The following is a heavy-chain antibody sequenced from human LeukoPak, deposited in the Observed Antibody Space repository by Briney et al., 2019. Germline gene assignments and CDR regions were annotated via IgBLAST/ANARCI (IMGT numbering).Heavy chain of an antibody. CDR3: ARVHFWSGYETDY. J-gene: IGHJ4*02. D-gene: IGHD3-3*02. Sequence: PSETLSLTCAVYGGSFSGYYWSWIRQPPGKGLEWIGEINHSGSTNYNPSLKSRVTISVHTSKNQFSLKLSSVTAADTAVYYCARVHFWSGYETDYWGQGTLVTVSS. CDR2: INHSGST. CDR1: GGSFSGYY. V-gene: IGHV4-34*01.